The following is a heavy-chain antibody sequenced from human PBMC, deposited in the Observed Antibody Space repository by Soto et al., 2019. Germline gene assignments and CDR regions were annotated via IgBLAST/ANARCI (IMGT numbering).Heavy chain of an antibody. CDR3: ATVQYAGIYSSCCYGRFGIDV. CDR1: GFTFSSYG. D-gene: IGHD6-19*01. V-gene: IGHV3-33*01. CDR2: IWYDGSNK. Sequence: QVQLVESGGGVVQPGRSLRISCAASGFTFSSYGMHWVSKAPGKGLEWVAVIWYDGSNKYYADSVKGRFTISRDNSKNTLYRYMNSLRSDDTAVSYRATVQYAGIYSSCCYGRFGIDVWRQVSTVTV. J-gene: IGHJ6*02.